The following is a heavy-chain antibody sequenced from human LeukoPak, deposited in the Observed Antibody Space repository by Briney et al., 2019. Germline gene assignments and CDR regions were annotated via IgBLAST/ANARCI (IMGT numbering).Heavy chain of an antibody. V-gene: IGHV4-34*01. D-gene: IGHD2-2*01. CDR2: INHSGST. Sequence: PSETLSLICAVYGGSFSGYYWSWIRQPPGKGLEWIGEINHSGSTNYNPSLKSRVTISVDTSKNQFSLKLSSVTAADTAVYYCARGWDIVVVPAAMSLDYYYYGMDVWGKGTTVTVSS. J-gene: IGHJ6*04. CDR3: ARGWDIVVVPAAMSLDYYYYGMDV. CDR1: GGSFSGYY.